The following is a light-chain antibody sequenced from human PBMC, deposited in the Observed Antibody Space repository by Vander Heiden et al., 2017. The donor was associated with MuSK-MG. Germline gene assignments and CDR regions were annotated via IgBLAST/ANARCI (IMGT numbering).Light chain of an antibody. CDR1: TSDVGGHDY. CDR3: CSYAGTYKWV. V-gene: IGLV2-11*01. J-gene: IGLJ3*02. CDR2: YVS. Sequence: QSALTQPRSVSGSPGQSVTIPCTGTTSDVGGHDYVSWYRQDPGKAPKLIIYYVSERPSGVPDRFSGSKSGNTASLTVSGLQAADEADYYCCSYAGTYKWVFGGGTKLTVL.